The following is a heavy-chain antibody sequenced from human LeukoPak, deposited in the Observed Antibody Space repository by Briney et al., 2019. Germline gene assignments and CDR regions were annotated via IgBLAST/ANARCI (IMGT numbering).Heavy chain of an antibody. CDR2: ISGSGGST. V-gene: IGHV3-23*01. CDR3: ARERGGYYFDY. D-gene: IGHD3-16*01. J-gene: IGHJ4*02. CDR1: GFTFSSYA. Sequence: GGFLRLSCAASGFTFSSYAMSWVRQAPGKGLEWVSAISGSGGSTYYADSVKGRFTISRDNAKNSLYLQMNSLRAEDTAVYYCARERGGYYFDYWGQGTLVTVSS.